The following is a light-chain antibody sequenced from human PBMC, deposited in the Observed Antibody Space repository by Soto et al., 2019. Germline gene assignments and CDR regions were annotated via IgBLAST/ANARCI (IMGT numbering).Light chain of an antibody. CDR2: GAS. J-gene: IGKJ1*01. CDR3: QQYGSSPWT. V-gene: IGKV3-20*01. CDR1: QSISSSY. Sequence: EIVLTQSPGTLSLSPGERATLSCRACQSISSSYLAWYQQRPSHPPSLLNFGASSRATGIPDRFSGGGSGKVFTLTISRLEDEEFAVYYCQQYGSSPWTFGQGTKVDIK.